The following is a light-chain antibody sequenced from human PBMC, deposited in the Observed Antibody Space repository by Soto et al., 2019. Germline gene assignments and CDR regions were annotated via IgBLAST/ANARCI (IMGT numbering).Light chain of an antibody. CDR3: QKYNSAPRT. CDR1: QDISNY. CDR2: AAS. Sequence: DIQMTQSPSSLSASIGDRVTITCRASQDISNYLAWYQQRPGQIPELLIYAASTLQSGVPSRLSGSGSGTDFTLTISSLQPEDVATYYCQKYNSAPRTFGPGTKVDLK. V-gene: IGKV1-27*01. J-gene: IGKJ3*01.